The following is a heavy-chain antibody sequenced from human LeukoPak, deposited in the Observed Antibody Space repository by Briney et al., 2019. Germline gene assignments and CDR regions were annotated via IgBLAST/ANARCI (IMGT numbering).Heavy chain of an antibody. D-gene: IGHD6-6*01. CDR1: GYTLTELS. CDR3: ATVQYSSSSWNY. CDR2: FDPEDGET. V-gene: IGHV1-24*01. Sequence: GASVKVSCKVSGYTLTELSMHWVRQAPGKGLEWMGGFDPEDGETIYAQKFQGRVTMIEDTSTDTAYMELSSLRSEDTAVYYCATVQYSSSSWNYWGQGTLVTVSS. J-gene: IGHJ4*02.